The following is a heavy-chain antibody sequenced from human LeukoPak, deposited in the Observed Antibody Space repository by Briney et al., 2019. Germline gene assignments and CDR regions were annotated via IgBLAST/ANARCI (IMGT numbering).Heavy chain of an antibody. J-gene: IGHJ6*04. CDR3: ATAYYYGSGSYNYYYYGMDV. Sequence: PGGSLRLSCVASGFTFSSYSMNWVRQAPGKGLEWVSSITSSSSSIYYSDSLNGRFTISRDNAKNSLYLQMSSLRAEDTAVYYCATAYYYGSGSYNYYYYGMDVWGKGTTVTVSS. V-gene: IGHV3-21*01. CDR1: GFTFSSYS. D-gene: IGHD3-10*01. CDR2: ITSSSSSI.